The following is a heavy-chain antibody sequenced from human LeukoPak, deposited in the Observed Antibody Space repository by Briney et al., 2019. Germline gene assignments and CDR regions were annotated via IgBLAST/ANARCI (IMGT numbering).Heavy chain of an antibody. D-gene: IGHD3-22*01. V-gene: IGHV1-18*01. CDR1: GYTFTIYG. J-gene: IGHJ5*02. CDR2: INPYSTNT. CDR3: ARGDMDSSGYYLNRFDP. Sequence: ASVKVSCKASGYTFTIYGISWVRQAPGQGLECMGWINPYSTNTNYEQNRQGRVAMTTDTSTSTADMELRSLRLDDTGVYYCARGDMDSSGYYLNRFDPWGQGTLVTVSS.